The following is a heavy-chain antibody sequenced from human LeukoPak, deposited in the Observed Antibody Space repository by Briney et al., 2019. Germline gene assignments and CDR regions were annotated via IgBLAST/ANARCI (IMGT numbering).Heavy chain of an antibody. J-gene: IGHJ4*02. Sequence: ASVKVSCKASGYTFTSYYMHWVRQAPGQGLEWMGIINPSGGSTSYALKFQGRVTMTRDTSTSTVYMELSSLRSEDTAVYYCARASSEDIVAPEIDYWGQGTLVTVSS. CDR1: GYTFTSYY. CDR3: ARASSEDIVAPEIDY. V-gene: IGHV1-46*01. CDR2: INPSGGST. D-gene: IGHD5-12*01.